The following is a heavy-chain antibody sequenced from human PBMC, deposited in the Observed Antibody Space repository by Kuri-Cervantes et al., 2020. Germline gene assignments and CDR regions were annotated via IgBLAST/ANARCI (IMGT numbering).Heavy chain of an antibody. J-gene: IGHJ4*02. CDR3: ARASGTTSFYDY. CDR2: ISYDGSNK. CDR1: GFTFSSYA. Sequence: GGSLRLSCAASGFTFSSYAMHWDRQAPGKGLEWVAVISYDGSNKYYADSVKGRFTISRDNSKNTLYLQMNSLRAEDTAVYYCARASGTTSFYDYWGQGTLVTVSS. D-gene: IGHD1-7*01. V-gene: IGHV3-30-3*01.